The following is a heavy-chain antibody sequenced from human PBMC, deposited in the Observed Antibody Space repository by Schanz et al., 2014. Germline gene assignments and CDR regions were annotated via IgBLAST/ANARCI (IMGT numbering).Heavy chain of an antibody. CDR2: ISYGTSYI. J-gene: IGHJ4*02. Sequence: EVQLLESGGGLVQPGGSLRLSCAASGFTFSSYGMHWVRQAPGKGLEWVSSISYGTSYIYYAESVKGRFTISRDNSKNTLYLQMNSLRAEDTAVYFCAKIERNEDWGQGTLVTVSS. CDR3: AKIERNED. V-gene: IGHV3-21*04. D-gene: IGHD1-1*01. CDR1: GFTFSSYG.